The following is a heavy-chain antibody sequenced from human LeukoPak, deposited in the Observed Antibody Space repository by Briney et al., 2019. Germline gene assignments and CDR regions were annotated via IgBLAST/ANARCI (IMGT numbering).Heavy chain of an antibody. D-gene: IGHD3-9*01. J-gene: IGHJ6*03. CDR3: ARLVSYDVLTEDFYKYYMVV. Sequence: SETLSLTCTVSSGSISSNNYYWGWIRQPPGKGLEWIGSIYYTGSTFYNPSLKSRVTMSLDALKNQFTLKVTSVTATDTAVYYCARLVSYDVLTEDFYKYYMVVWGKAPTVTVSS. CDR1: SGSISSNNYY. V-gene: IGHV4-39*01. CDR2: IYYTGST.